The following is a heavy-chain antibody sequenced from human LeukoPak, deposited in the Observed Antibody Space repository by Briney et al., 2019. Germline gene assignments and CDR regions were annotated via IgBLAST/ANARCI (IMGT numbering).Heavy chain of an antibody. CDR3: ARNPSGYFNY. D-gene: IGHD3-22*01. Sequence: SETLSLTCTVSGGSVSSGNYYWSWIRQPPGKGLEWIGYIYYSGSTNYNPSLKSRVTISVDTSKNQFSLKLSSVTAADTAVYYCARNPSGYFNYWGQGTLATVSS. V-gene: IGHV4-61*01. CDR1: GGSVSSGNYY. CDR2: IYYSGST. J-gene: IGHJ4*02.